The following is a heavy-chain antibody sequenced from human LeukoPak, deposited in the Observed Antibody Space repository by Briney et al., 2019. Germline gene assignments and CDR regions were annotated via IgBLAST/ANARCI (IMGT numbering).Heavy chain of an antibody. Sequence: GASVKVSCKASGYTFTGYYMHWVRQAPGQGLEWMGRINPNSGGTNYAQKLQGRVTMTRDTSISTAYMELSRLRSDDTAVYYCARTDVITFGGVIDLWGQGTLVTVSS. J-gene: IGHJ5*02. CDR1: GYTFTGYY. CDR3: ARTDVITFGGVIDL. D-gene: IGHD3-16*01. V-gene: IGHV1-2*06. CDR2: INPNSGGT.